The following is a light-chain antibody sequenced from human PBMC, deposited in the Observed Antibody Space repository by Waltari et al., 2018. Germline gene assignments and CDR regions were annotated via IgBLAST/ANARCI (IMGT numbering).Light chain of an antibody. V-gene: IGKV3-15*01. Sequence: EIVMTQSPATLSVSPGERATLSCRASQGISSDLAWYQQKPGQAPRRLIFGASTRATGVPARFSVSGSGTEFTLTISSLQSEDFGVYYCQQSKIWPAFGQGTKVEIK. CDR1: QGISSD. CDR3: QQSKIWPA. J-gene: IGKJ1*01. CDR2: GAS.